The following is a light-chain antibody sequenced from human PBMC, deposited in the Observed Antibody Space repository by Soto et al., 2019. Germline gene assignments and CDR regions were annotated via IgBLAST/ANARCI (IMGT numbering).Light chain of an antibody. J-gene: IGKJ1*01. CDR2: QAS. CDR3: QQYNSYPWT. Sequence: TQSPSTLSASVGDRVTITCRASQSIRSWLAWYQQRPGKAPKLLIYQASSLEIGVPSRFSGSGSGTEFTLTISSLQPDDFATYYCQQYNSYPWTFGQGTKVEIK. CDR1: QSIRSW. V-gene: IGKV1-5*03.